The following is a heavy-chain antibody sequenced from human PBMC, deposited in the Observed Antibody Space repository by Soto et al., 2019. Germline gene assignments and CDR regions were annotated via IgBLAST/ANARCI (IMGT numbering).Heavy chain of an antibody. CDR1: GFTFSSNG. CDR3: ARWGWGKNTDY. Sequence: QVQLVESGGGVVQPGTSLRLSCAASGFTFSSNGMHWVRQAPGKGLEWVAVIWYDGSNKYYADSVKGRFTISRDNSKNTLYLQMNSLRAEDTAVYYCARWGWGKNTDYWGQGTLVTGSS. V-gene: IGHV3-33*01. D-gene: IGHD3-16*01. CDR2: IWYDGSNK. J-gene: IGHJ4*02.